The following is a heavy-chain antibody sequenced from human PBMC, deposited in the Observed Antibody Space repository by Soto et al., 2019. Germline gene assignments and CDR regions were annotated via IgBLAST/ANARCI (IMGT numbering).Heavy chain of an antibody. Sequence: ESLKISCKGSGYSFTSYWIGWVRQMPGKGLEWMGIIYPGDSDTRYSPSFQGQVTISADKSISTAYLQWSSLKASDTAMYYCARRLVVTADANWFDPWGQGPLVTVSS. CDR2: IYPGDSDT. V-gene: IGHV5-51*01. D-gene: IGHD2-21*02. J-gene: IGHJ5*02. CDR3: ARRLVVTADANWFDP. CDR1: GYSFTSYW.